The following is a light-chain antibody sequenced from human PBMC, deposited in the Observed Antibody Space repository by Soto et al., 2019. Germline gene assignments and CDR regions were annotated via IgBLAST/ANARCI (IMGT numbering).Light chain of an antibody. CDR3: QQYGTSPWT. CDR2: DAS. J-gene: IGKJ1*01. Sequence: EIVMTQSPATLSVSPGERATLSCRASQSVSIDLAWYQQKPGQAPRVLIYDASTRATGIPDRFSGSGSGTDSTLTISRLEPEDFAVYYCQQYGTSPWTFGQGTKVDIK. CDR1: QSVSID. V-gene: IGKV3-20*01.